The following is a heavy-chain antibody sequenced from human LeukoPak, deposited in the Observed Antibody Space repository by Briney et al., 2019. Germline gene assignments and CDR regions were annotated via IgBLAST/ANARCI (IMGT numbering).Heavy chain of an antibody. Sequence: GGSLRLSCAASGFTVSSNYMSWVRQAPGKGLEWVSVIYSDGITYYADSVKGRFTISRDYFKNTVSLQMNSLTAEDTAMYYCAKHYDRPDSWFDPWGQGSLVTVSS. V-gene: IGHV3-66*04. J-gene: IGHJ5*02. D-gene: IGHD5-12*01. CDR2: IYSDGIT. CDR3: AKHYDRPDSWFDP. CDR1: GFTVSSNY.